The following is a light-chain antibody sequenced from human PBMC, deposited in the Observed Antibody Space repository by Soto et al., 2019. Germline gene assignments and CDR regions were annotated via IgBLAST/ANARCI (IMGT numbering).Light chain of an antibody. V-gene: IGLV2-8*01. J-gene: IGLJ1*01. Sequence: QSVLTQPPSASGSPGHSVTISCTGTSSDVGGYNYVSWYQQHPGKVPKLMIYEVSKRPSGVPDRFSGSKSGNTASLTVSGLQAEDEADYYCRSYAGSNYVFGTGTKVTAL. CDR3: RSYAGSNYV. CDR2: EVS. CDR1: SSDVGGYNY.